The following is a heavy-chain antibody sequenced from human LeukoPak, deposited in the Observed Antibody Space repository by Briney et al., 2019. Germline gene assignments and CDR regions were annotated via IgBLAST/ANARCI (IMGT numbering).Heavy chain of an antibody. V-gene: IGHV4-34*01. CDR2: IYHGGTT. CDR1: GGSFSGYY. Sequence: SETLSLTCAVYGGSFSGYYWSWIRQPPGKGLEWIANIYHGGTTYDNPSLKSRLTISIDKSKNHFSLELRSVTAADTAVYYCARDRTLTTMTPEAFDIWGQGTMVTVSS. J-gene: IGHJ3*02. CDR3: ARDRTLTTMTPEAFDI. D-gene: IGHD4-17*01.